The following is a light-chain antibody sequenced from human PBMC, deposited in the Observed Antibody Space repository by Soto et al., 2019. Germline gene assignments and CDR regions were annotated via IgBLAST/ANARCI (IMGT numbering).Light chain of an antibody. J-gene: IGLJ3*02. CDR1: SSDVGGSGL. CDR3: GSFTTSRIWV. CDR2: GVN. Sequence: QSALTQPASVSGSPAQSITISCTGSSSDVGGSGLVSWYQQQPGKGPNLLIYGVNSRPSGISNRFSGSKSGNTASLTISGLQVEDEAEYFCGSFTTSRIWVFGGGTKLTVL. V-gene: IGLV2-14*02.